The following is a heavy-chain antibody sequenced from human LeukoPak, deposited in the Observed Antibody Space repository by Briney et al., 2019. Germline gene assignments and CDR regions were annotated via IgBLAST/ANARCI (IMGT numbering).Heavy chain of an antibody. V-gene: IGHV4-59*12. CDR2: IYYSGST. CDR3: ARGIAAAGRPVGY. D-gene: IGHD6-13*01. J-gene: IGHJ4*02. Sequence: SETLSLTCTVSGGSISSYYWSWIRQPPGKGLEWIGYIYYSGSTNYNPSLKSRVTISVDTSKNQFSLKLSSVTAADTAVYYCARGIAAAGRPVGYWGQGTLVTVSS. CDR1: GGSISSYY.